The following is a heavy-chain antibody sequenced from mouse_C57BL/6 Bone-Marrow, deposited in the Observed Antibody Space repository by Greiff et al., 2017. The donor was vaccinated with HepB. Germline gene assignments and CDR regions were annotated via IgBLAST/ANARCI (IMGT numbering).Heavy chain of an antibody. V-gene: IGHV5-12*01. CDR2: ISNGGGST. D-gene: IGHD2-10*02. Sequence: EVQGVESGGGLVQPGGSLKLSCAASGFTFSDYYMYWVRQTPEKRLEWVAYISNGGGSTYYPDTVKGRFTISRDNAKNTLYLQMSRLKSEDTAMYYCARTPSNYYAMDYWGQGTSVTVSS. CDR3: ARTPSNYYAMDY. J-gene: IGHJ4*01. CDR1: GFTFSDYY.